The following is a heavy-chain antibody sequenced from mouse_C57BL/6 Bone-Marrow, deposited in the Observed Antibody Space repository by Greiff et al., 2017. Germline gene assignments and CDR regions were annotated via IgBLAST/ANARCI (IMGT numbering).Heavy chain of an antibody. D-gene: IGHD1-1*01. Sequence: EVKLMESGGDLVKPGGSLKLSCAASGFTFSSYGMSWVRQTPDKRLEWVATISSGGSYTYYPDSVKGRFTISRDNAKNTLYLQMSSLKSEDTAMYDCARRTTVVSWYFDVWGTGTTVTVSS. CDR3: ARRTTVVSWYFDV. CDR1: GFTFSSYG. J-gene: IGHJ1*03. V-gene: IGHV5-6*02. CDR2: ISSGGSYT.